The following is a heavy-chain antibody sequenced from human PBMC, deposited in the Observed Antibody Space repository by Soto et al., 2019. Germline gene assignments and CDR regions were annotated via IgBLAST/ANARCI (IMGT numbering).Heavy chain of an antibody. J-gene: IGHJ4*02. CDR2: FLPLFGTT. V-gene: IGHV1-69*01. Sequence: QEQLVQSGAEVKKPGSSVKVSCKASGVTFNNSAFSWVRQAPGQGLEWMGGFLPLFGTTNHAPKFQGRLSITADESTSTAYMHLSSLRSEDTTIYYCARDHWDYDSSAHQLQFWGQGTLVTVSS. CDR3: ARDHWDYDSSAHQLQF. CDR1: GVTFNNSA. D-gene: IGHD3-22*01.